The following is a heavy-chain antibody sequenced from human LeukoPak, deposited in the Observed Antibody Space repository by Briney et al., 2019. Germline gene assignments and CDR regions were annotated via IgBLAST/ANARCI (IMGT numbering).Heavy chain of an antibody. CDR2: MYLADSDT. D-gene: IGHD5-12*01. J-gene: IGHJ4*02. CDR3: ARSYSGYDYLDY. CDR1: GYTFTSYW. Sequence: GESLKISCKGSGYTFTSYWIGWVRQMPGKGLEWMGIMYLADSDTRYSPSFQGQVTISADKSISTAYLQWSSLKASDTAMYYCARSYSGYDYLDYWGQGTLVTVSS. V-gene: IGHV5-51*01.